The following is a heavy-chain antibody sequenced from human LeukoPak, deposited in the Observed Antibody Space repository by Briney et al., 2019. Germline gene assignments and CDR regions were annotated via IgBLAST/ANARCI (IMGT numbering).Heavy chain of an antibody. J-gene: IGHJ3*02. V-gene: IGHV4-34*01. CDR2: INHSGST. D-gene: IGHD6-6*01. CDR1: GGSISSYY. CDR3: ARGGKRYIAARRGGAFDI. Sequence: SETLSLTCTVSGGSISSYYWSWIRQPPGKGLEWIGEINHSGSTNYNPSLKSRVTISVDTSKNQFSLKLSSVTAADTAVYYCARGGKRYIAARRGGAFDIWGQGTMVTVSS.